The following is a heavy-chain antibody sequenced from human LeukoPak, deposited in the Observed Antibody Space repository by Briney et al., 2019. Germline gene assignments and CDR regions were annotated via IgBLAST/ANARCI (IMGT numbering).Heavy chain of an antibody. CDR2: IRTKTRNYAA. Sequence: GGSLRLSCAASGFTFSDSYMHWVRQASGKGLEWAGLIRTKTRNYAATYAESVKGRFTISRDDSKNTAYLQMNSLKMEDTAVYYCTRQNCTGGSCSYVDCWGQGTLVTVSS. D-gene: IGHD2-8*02. CDR3: TRQNCTGGSCSYVDC. V-gene: IGHV3-73*01. J-gene: IGHJ4*02. CDR1: GFTFSDSY.